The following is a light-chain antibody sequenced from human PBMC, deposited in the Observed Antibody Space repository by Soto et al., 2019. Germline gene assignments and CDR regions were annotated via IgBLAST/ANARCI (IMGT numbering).Light chain of an antibody. V-gene: IGKV3-15*01. Sequence: EVVLTQSAATLSVSPGERATLSCRASQSVSSNVAWYQQKPGQAPRLLIYGAFTRATGIPDRFSGSGSGTEFTLTISSLQSGDIAAYYCQQYNNWPPWTFGQGTKV. CDR2: GAF. J-gene: IGKJ1*01. CDR1: QSVSSN. CDR3: QQYNNWPPWT.